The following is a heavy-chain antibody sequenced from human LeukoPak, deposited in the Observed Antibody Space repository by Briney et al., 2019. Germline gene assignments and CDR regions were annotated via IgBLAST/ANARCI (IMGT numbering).Heavy chain of an antibody. J-gene: IGHJ5*02. V-gene: IGHV4-61*02. D-gene: IGHD6-13*01. CDR2: IYTSGST. Sequence: KPSETLSLTCAVSGYSISSGYYWSWIRQPAGKGLEWIGRIYTSGSTNYNPSLKSRVTISVDTSKNQFSLKLSSVTAADTAVYYCARDLRYSSSWYNWFDPWGQGTLVTVSS. CDR3: ARDLRYSSSWYNWFDP. CDR1: GYSISSGYY.